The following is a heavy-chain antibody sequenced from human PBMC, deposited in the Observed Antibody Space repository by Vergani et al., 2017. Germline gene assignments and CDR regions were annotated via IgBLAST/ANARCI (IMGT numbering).Heavy chain of an antibody. CDR2: IWYDGSNK. Sequence: QVQLVESGGGVVQPGRSLRLSCAASGFTFSSYGMHWVRQAPGKGLEWVAVIWYDGSNKYYADSVKGRFTISRDNSKNTLYLQINSLRAEDTAVYYCARDTGGSYLKAYFDYWGQGTLVTGSS. CDR1: GFTFSSYG. V-gene: IGHV3-33*01. CDR3: ARDTGGSYLKAYFDY. D-gene: IGHD1-26*01. J-gene: IGHJ4*02.